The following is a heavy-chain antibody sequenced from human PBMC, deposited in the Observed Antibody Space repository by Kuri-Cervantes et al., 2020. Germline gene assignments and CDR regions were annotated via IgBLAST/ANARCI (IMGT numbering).Heavy chain of an antibody. V-gene: IGHV4-30-4*01. CDR3: ARGGGVGATGLDYFDY. CDR1: GGSISSGDYY. CDR2: IYYSGST. J-gene: IGHJ4*02. Sequence: SETLSLTCTVSGGSISSGDYYWSWIRQPPGKGLEWIGYIYYSGSTYYNPSLKSRVTISVDTSKNQFSLKLSSVTAADTAVYYCARGGGVGATGLDYFDYWGQGTLVTVSS. D-gene: IGHD1-26*01.